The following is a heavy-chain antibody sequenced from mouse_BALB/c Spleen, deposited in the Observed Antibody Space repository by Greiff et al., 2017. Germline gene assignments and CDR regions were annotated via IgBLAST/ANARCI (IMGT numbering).Heavy chain of an antibody. Sequence: QVQLQQSGAELVKPGASVKLSCKASGYTFTSYWMHWVKQRPGQGLEWIGEINPSNGRTNYNEKFKSKATLTVDKSSSTAYMQLSSLTSEDSAVYYCARESFYYGNYGYFDYWGQGTTLTVSS. V-gene: IGHV1S81*02. J-gene: IGHJ2*01. D-gene: IGHD2-1*01. CDR3: ARESFYYGNYGYFDY. CDR1: GYTFTSYW. CDR2: INPSNGRT.